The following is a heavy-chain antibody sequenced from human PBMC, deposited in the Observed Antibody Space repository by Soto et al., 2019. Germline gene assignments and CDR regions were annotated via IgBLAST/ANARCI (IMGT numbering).Heavy chain of an antibody. D-gene: IGHD1-26*01. J-gene: IGHJ4*02. Sequence: SETLSLTCTISGGSISSGGYYWSWIRQHPGKGLEWIGYIYDSGSTYSNPSLKSRVIVSVDTSQNQFSLKLSSVTAADTAVYYCARNSPRYFFDQWGRGTLVTVSS. CDR2: IYDSGST. CDR3: ARNSPRYFFDQ. V-gene: IGHV4-31*03. CDR1: GGSISSGGYY.